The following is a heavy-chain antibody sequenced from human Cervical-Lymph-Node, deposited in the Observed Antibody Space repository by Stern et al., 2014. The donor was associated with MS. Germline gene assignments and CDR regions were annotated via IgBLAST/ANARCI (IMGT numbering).Heavy chain of an antibody. CDR2: ISGHNGNT. J-gene: IGHJ6*02. Sequence: QVQLVQSGAEVKKPGASVKVSCKTSGYTFSSYGITWVRQAPGQGPEWMGWISGHNGNTNFAERFQGRLTMTTDTSTRTAYMELRSLRYDDTAVYFCARDPGGYFYGMDVWGQGTTVTVPS. V-gene: IGHV1-18*01. CDR1: GYTFSSYG. D-gene: IGHD3-10*01. CDR3: ARDPGGYFYGMDV.